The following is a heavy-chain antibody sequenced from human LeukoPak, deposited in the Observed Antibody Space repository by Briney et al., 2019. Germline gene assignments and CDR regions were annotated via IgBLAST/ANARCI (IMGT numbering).Heavy chain of an antibody. D-gene: IGHD3-22*01. Sequence: GGSLRLSCAASGFTFSSYSMNWVRQAPGKGLEWVSSISSSSSYIYYADSVKVRFTISRDNAKNSLYLKMNSLRAEDTAVYYCARDRGNYYDSSGYSDYWGQGTLVTVSS. J-gene: IGHJ4*02. CDR2: ISSSSSYI. CDR3: ARDRGNYYDSSGYSDY. V-gene: IGHV3-21*01. CDR1: GFTFSSYS.